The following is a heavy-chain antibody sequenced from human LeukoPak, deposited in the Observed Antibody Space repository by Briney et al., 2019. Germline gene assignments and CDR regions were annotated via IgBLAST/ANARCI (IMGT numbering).Heavy chain of an antibody. CDR2: IYTSGST. V-gene: IGHV4-4*07. CDR3: ARDVVVVVAATHWFDP. D-gene: IGHD2-15*01. Sequence: PSETLSLTCTVSGGSISSYYWSWIRQPAGKGLEWIGRIYTSGSTNYNPSLKSRVTMSVDKSKNQFSLKLSSVTAADTAVYYCARDVVVVVAATHWFDPWGQGTLVTVSS. CDR1: GGSISSYY. J-gene: IGHJ5*02.